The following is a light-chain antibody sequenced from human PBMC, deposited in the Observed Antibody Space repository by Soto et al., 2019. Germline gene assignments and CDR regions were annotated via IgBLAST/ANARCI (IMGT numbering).Light chain of an antibody. J-gene: IGKJ2*01. CDR2: WAS. V-gene: IGKV4-1*01. CDR1: QNILYSFNNKNY. CDR3: QQYYSTPHP. Sequence: DIVMTQSPDSLAVSLGERATINCKSSQNILYSFNNKNYLAWYQQKPGQPPKLLIFWASTREPGVPDRFGGSGSGTDFTLTISGLQAEDVAVYFCQQYYSTPHPFGQGTKLEIK.